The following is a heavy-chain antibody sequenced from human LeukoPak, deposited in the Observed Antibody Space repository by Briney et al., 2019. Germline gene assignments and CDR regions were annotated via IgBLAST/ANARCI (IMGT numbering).Heavy chain of an antibody. Sequence: PGGSLRLSCAASGFTFSSHDMHWVRQAPGKGLEWVAVIWSDGSNKNYADSVKGRVTVSRDNSKNALYLEMSTLRAEDTAVYYCARVSPPSRFYGGDCYAIDYWGRGTLVTVSS. J-gene: IGHJ4*02. D-gene: IGHD2-21*02. V-gene: IGHV3-33*01. CDR1: GFTFSSHD. CDR3: ARVSPPSRFYGGDCYAIDY. CDR2: IWSDGSNK.